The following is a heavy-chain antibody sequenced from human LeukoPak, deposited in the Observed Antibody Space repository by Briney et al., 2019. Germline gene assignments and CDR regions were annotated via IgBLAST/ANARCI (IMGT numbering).Heavy chain of an antibody. Sequence: SETLSLTCTVSGASIYDSDYWWAWIRQPPGRGLDWIASIFYRGNTHYNPSLQSRVTISVDTSKSQFSLNLNSLTAADTAVYYCARQRGRGSWSFDYWGRGTLVTVSS. CDR1: GASIYDSDYW. CDR2: IFYRGNT. D-gene: IGHD2-15*01. J-gene: IGHJ4*02. CDR3: ARQRGRGSWSFDY. V-gene: IGHV4-39*01.